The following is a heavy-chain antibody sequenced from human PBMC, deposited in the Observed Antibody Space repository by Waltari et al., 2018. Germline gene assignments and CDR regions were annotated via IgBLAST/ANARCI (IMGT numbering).Heavy chain of an antibody. CDR2: ITRSSRDI. Sequence: EVQLVESGGGLVKPGGSLRLSCAASGFPPSRYSMNWVRQAPGKGLEWVSSITRSSRDIYYADSVKGRFTISRDNAKNSLYLQMNSLRAEDTAVYYCARDRWEQAIDYWGQGTLVTVSS. V-gene: IGHV3-21*01. CDR1: GFPPSRYS. CDR3: ARDRWEQAIDY. J-gene: IGHJ4*02. D-gene: IGHD1-26*01.